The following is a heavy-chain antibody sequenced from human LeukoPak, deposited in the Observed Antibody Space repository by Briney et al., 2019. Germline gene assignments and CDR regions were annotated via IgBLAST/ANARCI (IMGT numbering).Heavy chain of an antibody. J-gene: IGHJ3*02. CDR3: ARLKYCGGDCDRGGAFDI. D-gene: IGHD2-21*02. V-gene: IGHV3-21*01. Sequence: GGSLRLSCAASGFTFSDYTMNWVRQTPGLAPEWVSSIHTSSDYVYYADSVKGRFISSRDNAKNSLYLQMNSLRAEDTALYYCARLKYCGGDCDRGGAFDIWGQGTMVTVSS. CDR1: GFTFSDYT. CDR2: IHTSSDYV.